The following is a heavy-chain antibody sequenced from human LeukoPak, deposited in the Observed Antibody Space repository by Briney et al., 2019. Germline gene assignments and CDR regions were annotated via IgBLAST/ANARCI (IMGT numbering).Heavy chain of an antibody. CDR3: ARSPYSGSTFDY. CDR1: GYTFTSYG. CDR2: ISAYNGNT. D-gene: IGHD1-26*01. Sequence: GASVEVSCKASGYTFTSYGIRWVRQAPGQGLEWMGWISAYNGNTNYAQKLQGRVTMTTDTSTSTAYMELRSLRSDDTAVYYCARSPYSGSTFDYWGQGTLVTVSS. J-gene: IGHJ4*02. V-gene: IGHV1-18*01.